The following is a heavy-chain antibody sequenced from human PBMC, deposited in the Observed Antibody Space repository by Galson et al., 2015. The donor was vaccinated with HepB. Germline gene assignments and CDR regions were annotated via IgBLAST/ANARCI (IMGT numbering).Heavy chain of an antibody. CDR1: GVSISSNY. D-gene: IGHD3-3*01. Sequence: LTCTVSGVSISSNYWSWIRQPPGKGLEWIGYIYYSGSTNYNPSLNSRVTISLDTSKNQFSLKLSSVTAADTAVYYCARVPGGFDFWSGYYPYGMDVWGQGTTVTVSS. CDR2: IYYSGST. J-gene: IGHJ6*02. V-gene: IGHV4-59*01. CDR3: ARVPGGFDFWSGYYPYGMDV.